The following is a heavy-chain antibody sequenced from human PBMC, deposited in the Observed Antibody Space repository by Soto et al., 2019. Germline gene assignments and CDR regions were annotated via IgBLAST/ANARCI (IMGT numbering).Heavy chain of an antibody. CDR2: MYHTGIT. CDR3: VREVVKWVGEY. Sequence: SETLSLTCTVSGVSVSSGSYYWNWIRQPPGKGLEWIGYMYHTGITNYNPSLKSPVSISVDTSKNQFSLKLRSVSSADTAMYYCVREVVKWVGEYWGQGILVTVYS. CDR1: GVSVSSGSYY. D-gene: IGHD1-26*01. V-gene: IGHV4-61*01. J-gene: IGHJ4*02.